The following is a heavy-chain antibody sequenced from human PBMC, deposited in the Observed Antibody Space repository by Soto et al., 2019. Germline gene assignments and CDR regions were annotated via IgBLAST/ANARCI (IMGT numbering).Heavy chain of an antibody. V-gene: IGHV3-7*03. CDR1: GFTFSSYW. J-gene: IGHJ6*02. CDR3: ARVREYYYSYGMDV. Sequence: PGGSLRLSCAASGFTFSSYWMSWVRQAPGKGLEWVANIKQDGSEKYYVDSVKGRFTISRDNAKNSLYLQMNSLRAEDTAVYYCARVREYYYSYGMDVWGQGTTVTVSS. CDR2: IKQDGSEK.